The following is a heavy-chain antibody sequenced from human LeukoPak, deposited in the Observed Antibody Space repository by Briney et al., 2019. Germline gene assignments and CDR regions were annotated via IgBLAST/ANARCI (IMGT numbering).Heavy chain of an antibody. CDR3: ARANSIQLWLLTNY. CDR1: GYTFTSYG. Sequence: ASVKVSCKASGYTFTSYGISWMRQAPGQGLEWMGWISAYNGNTNYAQKLQGRVTMTTDTSTSTAYMELRSLRSDDTAVYYCARANSIQLWLLTNYWGQGTLVTVS. V-gene: IGHV1-18*01. CDR2: ISAYNGNT. J-gene: IGHJ4*02. D-gene: IGHD5-18*01.